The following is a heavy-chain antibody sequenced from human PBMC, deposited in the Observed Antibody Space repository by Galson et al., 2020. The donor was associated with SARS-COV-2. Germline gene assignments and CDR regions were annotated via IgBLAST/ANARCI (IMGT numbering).Heavy chain of an antibody. CDR2: IYYSGST. CDR3: ARGRPPKYDYVWGSYLSPYGMDV. J-gene: IGHJ6*02. Sequence: SETLSLTCTVSGGSISSGGYYWSWIRQHPGKGLEWIGYIYYSGSTYYNPSLKSRVTISVDTSKNQFSLKLSSVTAADTAVYYCARGRPPKYDYVWGSYLSPYGMDVWGQGTTVTVSS. V-gene: IGHV4-31*03. CDR1: GGSISSGGYY. D-gene: IGHD3-16*02.